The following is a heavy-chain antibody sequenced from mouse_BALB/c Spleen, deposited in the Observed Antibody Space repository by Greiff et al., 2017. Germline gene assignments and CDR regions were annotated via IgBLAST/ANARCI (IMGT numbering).Heavy chain of an antibody. J-gene: IGHJ2*01. V-gene: IGHV1-9*01. CDR2: ILPGSGST. CDR3: ARSWGYGKGAYYFDY. CDR1: GYTFSSYW. D-gene: IGHD2-10*02. Sequence: VQLQQSGAELMKPGASVKISCKATGYTFSSYWIEWVKQRPGHGIEWIGEILPGSGSTNYNEKFKGKATFTADTSSNTAYMQLSSLTSEDSAVYYCARSWGYGKGAYYFDYWGQGTTLTVSS.